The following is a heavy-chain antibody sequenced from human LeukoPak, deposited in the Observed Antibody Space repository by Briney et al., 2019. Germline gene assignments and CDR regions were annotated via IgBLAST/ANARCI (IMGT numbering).Heavy chain of an antibody. J-gene: IGHJ4*02. V-gene: IGHV3-33*01. D-gene: IGHD2-8*01. Sequence: GGSLRLSCAASGFTFSSYGMHWVRQAPGKGLEWVAVIWYGGSNKYYADSVKGRFTISRDNSKNTLYLQMNSLRAEDTVVYYCARKYCTNGVCYTGFDYWGQGTLVTVSS. CDR1: GFTFSSYG. CDR3: ARKYCTNGVCYTGFDY. CDR2: IWYGGSNK.